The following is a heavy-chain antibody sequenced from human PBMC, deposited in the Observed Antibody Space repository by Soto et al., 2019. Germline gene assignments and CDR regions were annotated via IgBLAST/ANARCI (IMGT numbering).Heavy chain of an antibody. CDR1: GFTFSSYW. CDR3: ARDHLNDAFDI. J-gene: IGHJ3*02. Sequence: GVLRLSCAASGFTFSSYWMSWVRQAPGKGLERVANIKQDGSEKYYVDSVKGRFTISRDNAKNSLYLQMNSLRAEDTAVYYCARDHLNDAFDIWGQGTMVTVSS. V-gene: IGHV3-7*01. CDR2: IKQDGSEK.